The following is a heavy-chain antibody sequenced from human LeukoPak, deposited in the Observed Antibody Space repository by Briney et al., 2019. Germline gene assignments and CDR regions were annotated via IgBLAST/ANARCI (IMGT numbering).Heavy chain of an antibody. V-gene: IGHV3-23*01. Sequence: GGSLRLSCAASGFTFSNYVMNWVRQAPGKGLEWVSAISATGGTTYYADSVKGRFTISRDNSKNTLYLQMNSLRAEDTAIYYCAKNGDRGAYCSGGSCYPYYYYYIDVWGKGTTVTVSS. D-gene: IGHD2-15*01. J-gene: IGHJ6*03. CDR3: AKNGDRGAYCSGGSCYPYYYYYIDV. CDR2: ISATGGTT. CDR1: GFTFSNYV.